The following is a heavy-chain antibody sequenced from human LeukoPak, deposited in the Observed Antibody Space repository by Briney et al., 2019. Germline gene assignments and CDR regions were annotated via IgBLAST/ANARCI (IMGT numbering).Heavy chain of an antibody. J-gene: IGHJ3*02. CDR1: GFTFSSYG. Sequence: PGRSLRLSCAASGFTFSSYGMHWVRQAPGKGLEWVAVIWYGGGNKYYADSVKGRFTISRDNSKNTLYLQMNSLRAEDTAVYYCASSGYIHAFDIWGQGTMVTVSS. CDR2: IWYGGGNK. V-gene: IGHV3-33*08. CDR3: ASSGYIHAFDI. D-gene: IGHD3-22*01.